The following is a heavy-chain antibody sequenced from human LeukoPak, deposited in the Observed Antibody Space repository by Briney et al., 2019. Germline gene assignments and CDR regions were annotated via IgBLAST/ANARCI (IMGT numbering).Heavy chain of an antibody. V-gene: IGHV3-20*04. Sequence: PGGSLRLSCAASGFTFDDYGMTWVRQAPGKGLEWVSGINWNGGNTGYADSVKGRFTISRDNAQNSLYLQMNSLRAGDTALYYCARVASNYDFDYWGQGTLVSVSS. J-gene: IGHJ4*02. CDR2: INWNGGNT. CDR1: GFTFDDYG. D-gene: IGHD4-11*01. CDR3: ARVASNYDFDY.